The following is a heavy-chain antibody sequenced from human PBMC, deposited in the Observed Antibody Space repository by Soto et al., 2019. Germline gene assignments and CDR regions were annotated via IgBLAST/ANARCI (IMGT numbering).Heavy chain of an antibody. J-gene: IGHJ3*02. Sequence: GASLKISCKASGFSFTTYWIGWVRQMPGRGLEWMGIIYPGDSDTTYSPSFQGQVTISADKSISTAYLQWTSLKASDTAMSYCARRISGRYQDAGFDIWGQGTMFTVSS. V-gene: IGHV5-51*01. CDR3: ARRISGRYQDAGFDI. CDR2: IYPGDSDT. CDR1: GFSFTTYW. D-gene: IGHD1-26*01.